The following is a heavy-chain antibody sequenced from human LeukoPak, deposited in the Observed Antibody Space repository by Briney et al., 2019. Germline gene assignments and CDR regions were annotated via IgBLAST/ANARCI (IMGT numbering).Heavy chain of an antibody. CDR1: GFTVSSNY. CDR2: IYSGGST. CDR3: ASPIVGATTGGY. D-gene: IGHD1-26*01. V-gene: IGHV3-53*01. Sequence: PGGSLRLSCAASGFTVSSNYMSWVRQAPGKGLEWVSVIYSGGSTYYADSVKGRFTISRDRSKNTLYLQMNSLRAEDTAVYYCASPIVGATTGGYWGQGTLVTVSS. J-gene: IGHJ4*02.